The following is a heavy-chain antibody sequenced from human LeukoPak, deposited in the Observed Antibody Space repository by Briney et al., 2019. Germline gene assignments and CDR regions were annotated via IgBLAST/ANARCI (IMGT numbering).Heavy chain of an antibody. CDR2: IYSGGST. V-gene: IGHV3-53*01. CDR3: ARHYDSSGYYYKVYYYYYGMDV. D-gene: IGHD3-22*01. J-gene: IGHJ6*02. Sequence: PGGSLRLSCAASGFTVSSNYMSWVRQAPGKGLEWVSVIYSGGSTYYADSVMGRFTISRDNSKNTLYLQMNSLRAEDTAVYYCARHYDSSGYYYKVYYYYYGMDVWGQGTTVTVSS. CDR1: GFTVSSNY.